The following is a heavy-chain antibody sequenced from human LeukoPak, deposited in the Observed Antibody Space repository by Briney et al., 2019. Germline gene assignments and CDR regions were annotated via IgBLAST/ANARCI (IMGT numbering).Heavy chain of an antibody. J-gene: IGHJ4*02. CDR1: GGTFSRYA. Sequence: SVKVSCKASGGTFSRYAMSWVRQAPGQRLEWMGGIIPIFGTANYAQKFQGRVTTTADKSTSTAYMELSSLRSEDTAVYYCARGGYQLRPFDYWGQGTLVTVSS. CDR2: IIPIFGTA. D-gene: IGHD2-2*01. CDR3: ARGGYQLRPFDY. V-gene: IGHV1-69*06.